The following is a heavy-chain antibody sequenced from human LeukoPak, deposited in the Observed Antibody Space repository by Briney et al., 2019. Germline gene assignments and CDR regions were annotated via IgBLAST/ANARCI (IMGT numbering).Heavy chain of an antibody. CDR1: GGSISSYY. Sequence: SETLSLTCTVSGGSISSYYWSWIRQPAGKGLEWIGRIYSSGSTNYNPSLRSRVRISVDTSKNQFSLRLTSVTAADTAVYYCVREGYYSDSSGYPEYFQHWGQGTLVTVSS. J-gene: IGHJ1*01. V-gene: IGHV4-4*07. D-gene: IGHD3-22*01. CDR2: IYSSGST. CDR3: VREGYYSDSSGYPEYFQH.